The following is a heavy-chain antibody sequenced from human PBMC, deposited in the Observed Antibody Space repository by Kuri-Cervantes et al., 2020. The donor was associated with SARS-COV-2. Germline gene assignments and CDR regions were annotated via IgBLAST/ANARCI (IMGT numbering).Heavy chain of an antibody. D-gene: IGHD3-10*01. V-gene: IGHV3-23*01. Sequence: GESLKISCAASGFTFSSYWMSWVRQAPGKGLEWVSAISGSGGSTYYADSVKGRFTISRDNSKNTLYLQMNSLRAEDTAVYYCARNSPVRGFRGWGQGTLVTVSS. J-gene: IGHJ4*02. CDR1: GFTFSSYW. CDR2: ISGSGGST. CDR3: ARNSPVRGFRG.